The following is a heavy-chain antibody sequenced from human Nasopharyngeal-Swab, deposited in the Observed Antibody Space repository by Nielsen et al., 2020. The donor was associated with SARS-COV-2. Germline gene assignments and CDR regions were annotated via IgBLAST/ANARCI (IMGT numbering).Heavy chain of an antibody. CDR2: ISSSGSTI. V-gene: IGHV3-48*03. CDR3: ARGEGSSWHYFDY. CDR1: GFTFSSYE. Sequence: GGSLRLSCAASGFTFSSYEMNWVRQAPGKGLEWVSYISSSGSTIYYADSVKGRFTISRDNAKNSLYLQMNSLRAEDTAVYYCARGEGSSWHYFDYWGQGTLVTVSS. D-gene: IGHD6-13*01. J-gene: IGHJ4*02.